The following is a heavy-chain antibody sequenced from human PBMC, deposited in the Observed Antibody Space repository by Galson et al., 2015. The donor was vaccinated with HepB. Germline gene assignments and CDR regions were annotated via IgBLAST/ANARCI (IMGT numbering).Heavy chain of an antibody. CDR1: GFTFSSYA. CDR3: ARRYCSGGSCYFELYFDY. J-gene: IGHJ4*02. D-gene: IGHD2-15*01. CDR2: ISGSGTST. Sequence: SLRLSCAASGFTFSSYAMSWVRQAPGKGLEWVSAISGSGTSTYYADSVKGRFTISRDNSKNTLYLQMNSLRAEDTAVYFCARRYCSGGSCYFELYFDYWGQGTLVTVSS. V-gene: IGHV3-23*01.